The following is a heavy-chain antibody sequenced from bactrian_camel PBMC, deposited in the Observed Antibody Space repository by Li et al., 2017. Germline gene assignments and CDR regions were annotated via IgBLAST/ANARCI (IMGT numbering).Heavy chain of an antibody. V-gene: IGHV3-2*01. J-gene: IGHJ4*01. Sequence: HVQLVESGGGLVQPGGSLRLSCAASGFTFSTYYMSWVRQFPGKGLEWVSKISSDGSNTYYADSVKGRFTISRDNANNIVYLQLNSLKTEDTAMYYCGKGWGYSAKTAGQGTQVTVS. CDR1: GFTFSTYY. D-gene: IGHD2*01. CDR2: ISSDGSNT.